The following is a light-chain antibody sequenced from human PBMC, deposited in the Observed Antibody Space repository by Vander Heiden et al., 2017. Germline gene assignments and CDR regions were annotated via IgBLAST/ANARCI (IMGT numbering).Light chain of an antibody. Sequence: QSALTQPASVSWSPGPSITISCTGTSSDVGSYNLVSWYQQHPGRAPKLMIYEVTKRPSGVSNRFSGSKSANTASLTISGLQAEDEADYYCCSYAGSTSYVFGTGTKVTVL. CDR3: CSYAGSTSYV. CDR1: SSDVGSYNL. CDR2: EVT. J-gene: IGLJ1*01. V-gene: IGLV2-23*02.